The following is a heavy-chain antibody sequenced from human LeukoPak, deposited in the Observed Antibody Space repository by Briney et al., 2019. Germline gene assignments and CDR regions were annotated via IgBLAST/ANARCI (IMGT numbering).Heavy chain of an antibody. CDR3: AKPQLTPRGYFDY. V-gene: IGHV3-11*01. CDR1: GFTFSDYY. J-gene: IGHJ4*02. CDR2: ISSSGSTI. Sequence: PGGSLRLSCAASGFTFSDYYMSWIRQAPGKGLEWVSYISSSGSTIYYADSVKGRFTISRDNSKNTLYLQMNSLRAEDTAVYYCAKPQLTPRGYFDYWGQGTLVTVSS. D-gene: IGHD1-1*01.